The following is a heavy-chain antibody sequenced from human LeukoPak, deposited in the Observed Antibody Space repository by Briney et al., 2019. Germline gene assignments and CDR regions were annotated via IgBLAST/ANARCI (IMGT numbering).Heavy chain of an antibody. CDR1: GFTFSNYA. V-gene: IGHV3-53*01. Sequence: PGGSLTLSCAASGFTFSNYALSWVRQAPGNVLESVSVIYSGGSTYYAGSVKGRFTISRDNSKNTLYLQMNSLRAEDTAVYYCARAWGYGDYVYDYWGQGTLVTVSS. CDR2: IYSGGST. J-gene: IGHJ4*02. D-gene: IGHD4-17*01. CDR3: ARAWGYGDYVYDY.